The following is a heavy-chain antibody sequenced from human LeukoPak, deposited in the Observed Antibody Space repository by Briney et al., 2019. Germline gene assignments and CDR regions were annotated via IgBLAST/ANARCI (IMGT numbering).Heavy chain of an antibody. CDR3: AKSGGYGLIDY. D-gene: IGHD1-26*01. CDR2: IYSSGST. J-gene: IGHJ4*02. Sequence: SETLSLTCTVSGASISGSGYYWGWIRQPPGKGLEWIGSIYSSGSTYYNASLQSRVTISIETSKNQISLRLNSVTAADAAMYYCAKSGGYGLIDYWGQGTLVTVSS. V-gene: IGHV4-39*01. CDR1: GASISGSGYY.